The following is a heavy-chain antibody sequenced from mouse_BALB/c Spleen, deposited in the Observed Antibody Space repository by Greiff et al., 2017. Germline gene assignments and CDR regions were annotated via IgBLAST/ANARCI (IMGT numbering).Heavy chain of an antibody. CDR1: GFSLSTSGMG. V-gene: IGHV8-12*01. J-gene: IGHJ3*01. CDR3: APLYYYGSSFAY. Sequence: QATLKESGPGILQPSQTLSLTCSFSGFSLSTSGMGVSWIRQPSGKGLEWLAHIYWDDDKRYNPSLKSRLTISKDTSSNQVFLKITSVDTADTATYYCAPLYYYGSSFAYWGQGTLVTVSA. D-gene: IGHD1-1*01. CDR2: IYWDDDK.